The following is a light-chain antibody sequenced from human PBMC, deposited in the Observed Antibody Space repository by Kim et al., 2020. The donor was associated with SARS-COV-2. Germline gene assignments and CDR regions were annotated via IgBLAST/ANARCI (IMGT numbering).Light chain of an antibody. V-gene: IGKV3-11*01. CDR2: DAS. Sequence: EIVLTQSPATLSLSPGERATLSCRASQSVSSYLAWYQQKPGQAPRLLIYDASNRATGIPARFSGSGFGTDFTLTISSLESEDFAVYYCQQRSNWPPITFGQGTRLEIK. J-gene: IGKJ5*01. CDR1: QSVSSY. CDR3: QQRSNWPPIT.